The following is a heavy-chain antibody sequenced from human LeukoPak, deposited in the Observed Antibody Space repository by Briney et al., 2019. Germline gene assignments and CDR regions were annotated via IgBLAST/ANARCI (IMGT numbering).Heavy chain of an antibody. V-gene: IGHV1-8*01. J-gene: IGHJ6*03. CDR3: ARAPIQLWLRGASFYYYMDV. Sequence: ASVKVSCKASGYTFTSYDINWVRQATGQGLEWMGWMNPNSGNTGYAQKFQGRVTMTRNTSISTAYMELSSLRSEDTAVYYCARAPIQLWLRGASFYYYMDVWGKGTTVTVSS. CDR1: GYTFTSYD. D-gene: IGHD5-18*01. CDR2: MNPNSGNT.